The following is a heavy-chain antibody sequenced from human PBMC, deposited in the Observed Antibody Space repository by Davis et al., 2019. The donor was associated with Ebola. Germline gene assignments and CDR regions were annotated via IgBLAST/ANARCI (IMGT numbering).Heavy chain of an antibody. Sequence: GESLKISCKGSGYDFNDQWIGWVRQMPGKGLEWMGIIFPRDSDTRYSPSFQGHVTMSVDKSISTAYLQWSSLRASDTAMYYCARGQDNSGWVNGWFFDPWGQGTLVTVSS. CDR3: ARGQDNSGWVNGWFFDP. V-gene: IGHV5-51*01. D-gene: IGHD5-12*01. J-gene: IGHJ5*02. CDR2: IFPRDSDT. CDR1: GYDFNDQW.